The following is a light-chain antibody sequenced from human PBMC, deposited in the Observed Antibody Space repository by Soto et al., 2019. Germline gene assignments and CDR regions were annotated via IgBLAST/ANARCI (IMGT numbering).Light chain of an antibody. CDR3: TSHTTAGTRV. CDR1: STDVGAYDH. CDR2: DVS. J-gene: IGLJ3*02. V-gene: IGLV2-14*01. Sequence: QAVVTQPASVSGSPGQSITISCTGTSTDVGAYDHVSWYQQYPGRAPKLMIFDVSNRPSGVSDRFSGSKSGNTASLTIFGLQADDEADYYCTSHTTAGTRVFGGGTKLTVL.